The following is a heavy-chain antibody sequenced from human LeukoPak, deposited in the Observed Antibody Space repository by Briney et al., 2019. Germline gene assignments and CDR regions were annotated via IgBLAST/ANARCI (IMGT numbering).Heavy chain of an antibody. CDR3: ARGGGLDV. J-gene: IGHJ6*02. V-gene: IGHV3-7*03. Sequence: GGSLRLSCTASGFTFSNFWMGWVRQAPGKGLEWVANIKQDETEKFYLGSVKGRFTISRDNAKNSLYLQMSNLRAEDTAVYFCARGGGLDVWGQGATVTVSS. CDR1: GFTFSNFW. CDR2: IKQDETEK. D-gene: IGHD3-16*01.